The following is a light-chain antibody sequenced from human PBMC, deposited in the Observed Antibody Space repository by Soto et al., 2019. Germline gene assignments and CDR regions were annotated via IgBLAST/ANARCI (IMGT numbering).Light chain of an antibody. CDR3: SSYTSSSTLWV. CDR2: EVS. V-gene: IGLV2-14*01. J-gene: IGLJ3*02. Sequence: SALTQPASVSGSPGQSITISCTGTSSDVGGYNYVSWYQQHPGKAPKLMIYEVSNRPSGVSNRFSGSKSGNTASLTISGLQAEGEADYYCSSYTSSSTLWVFGGGTQLTVL. CDR1: SSDVGGYNY.